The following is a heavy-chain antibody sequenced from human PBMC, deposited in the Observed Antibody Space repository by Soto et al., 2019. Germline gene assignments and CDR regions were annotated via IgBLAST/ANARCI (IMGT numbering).Heavy chain of an antibody. Sequence: QVQLQESGPGLVKPSGTLSLTCAVSGGSISDNWWSWVRQPPGKGLERIGEVYHSGTTYYNPSLKSRVTISLDKSASQISLTLNSVTAADTAVYYCARHVAVARTRGFYSRGQGTLVTVSS. D-gene: IGHD2-21*01. J-gene: IGHJ1*01. CDR2: VYHSGTT. CDR3: ARHVAVARTRGFYS. V-gene: IGHV4-4*02. CDR1: GGSISDNW.